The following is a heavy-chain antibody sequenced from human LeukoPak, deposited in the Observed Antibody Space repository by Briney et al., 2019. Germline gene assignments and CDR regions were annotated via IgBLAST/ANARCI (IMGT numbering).Heavy chain of an antibody. CDR1: GYTLTELS. V-gene: IGHV1-2*02. CDR2: VNPNSGVT. CDR3: ARDTGFPFFGF. Sequence: ASVKVSCKVSGYTLTELSMHWVRQAPGQGLEWMGSVNPNSGVTDYAQKFQGRITMTRDTSISTAYMELNRLTSDDTAVYYCARDTGFPFFGFWGHGALVTVSS. J-gene: IGHJ4*01.